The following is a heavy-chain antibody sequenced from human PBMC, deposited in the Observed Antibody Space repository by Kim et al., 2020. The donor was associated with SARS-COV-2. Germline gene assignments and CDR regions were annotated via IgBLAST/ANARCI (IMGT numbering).Heavy chain of an antibody. Sequence: GGSLRLSCAASGFTFSSYGMHWVRQAPGKGLEWVAVIWYDGSNKYYADSVKGRFTISRDNSKNTLYLQMNSLRAEDTAVYYCARDGGPGYYDSSGYYSSSFDYWGQGTLVTVSS. J-gene: IGHJ4*02. CDR3: ARDGGPGYYDSSGYYSSSFDY. V-gene: IGHV3-33*08. D-gene: IGHD3-22*01. CDR1: GFTFSSYG. CDR2: IWYDGSNK.